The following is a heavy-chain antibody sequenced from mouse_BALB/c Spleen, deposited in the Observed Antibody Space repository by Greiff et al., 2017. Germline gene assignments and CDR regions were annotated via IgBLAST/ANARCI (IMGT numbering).Heavy chain of an antibody. CDR3: AREGGKKYGNLDY. CDR2: ISSGSSTI. CDR1: GFTFSSFG. D-gene: IGHD2-10*02. Sequence: EVMLVESGGGLLQPGGSRKLSCAASGFTFSSFGMHWVRQAPEKGLEWVAYISSGSSTIYYADTVKGRFTISRDNPKNTLFLQMTSLRSEDTAMYYCAREGGKKYGNLDYWGQGTSVTVSS. J-gene: IGHJ4*01. V-gene: IGHV5-17*02.